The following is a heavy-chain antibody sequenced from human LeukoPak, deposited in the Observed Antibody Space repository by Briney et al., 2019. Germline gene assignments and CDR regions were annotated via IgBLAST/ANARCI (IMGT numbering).Heavy chain of an antibody. V-gene: IGHV3-23*01. D-gene: IGHD1-26*01. Sequence: GGSLRLSCAASGFTFSSYAMSWVRQAPGKGLEWVSAISGSGGSAYYADSVKGRFTISRDNSKNTLYLQMDSLRADDTAVYYCARYSGSYYYPPAWDLWGQGTLVTVSS. CDR2: ISGSGGSA. CDR3: ARYSGSYYYPPAWDL. J-gene: IGHJ4*02. CDR1: GFTFSSYA.